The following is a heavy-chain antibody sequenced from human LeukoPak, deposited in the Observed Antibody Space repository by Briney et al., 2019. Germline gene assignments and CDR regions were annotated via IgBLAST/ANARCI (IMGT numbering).Heavy chain of an antibody. V-gene: IGHV3-33*01. D-gene: IGHD4-23*01. CDR3: ARDRGDGGNSELDY. Sequence: GGSLRLSCAASGFTFISYGMHWVRQAPGKGLEWVAVIWYDGSNKYYADSVKGRFTISRDNSKNTLFVQMNSLRAEDTAVYYCARDRGDGGNSELDYWGQGTLVTVSS. CDR1: GFTFISYG. CDR2: IWYDGSNK. J-gene: IGHJ4*02.